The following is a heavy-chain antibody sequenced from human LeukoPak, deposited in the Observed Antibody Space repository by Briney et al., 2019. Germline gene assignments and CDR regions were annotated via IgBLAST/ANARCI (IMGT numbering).Heavy chain of an antibody. CDR1: GFTFSSCG. CDR3: AKDGKRWLQGHIDY. V-gene: IGHV3-30*18. CDR2: ISYDGSNK. D-gene: IGHD5-24*01. J-gene: IGHJ4*02. Sequence: GSLRLSCAASGFTFSSCGMHWVRQAPGKGLEWVAVISYDGSNKYYADSVKGRFTISRDNSKNTLYLQMNSLRAEDTAVYYCAKDGKRWLQGHIDYWGQGTLVTVSS.